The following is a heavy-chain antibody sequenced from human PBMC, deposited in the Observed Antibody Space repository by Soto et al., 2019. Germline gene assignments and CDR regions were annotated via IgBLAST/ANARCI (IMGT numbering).Heavy chain of an antibody. V-gene: IGHV5-51*01. Sequence: GESLKISCKGSGYSLTSYWIGWVRQMPGKGLEWMGIIYPGDSDTRYSPSFQGQVTISADKSISTAYLQWSSLKASDTAMYYCARLDIVVVPAARGGYNWFDPWGQGTLVTGS. CDR3: ARLDIVVVPAARGGYNWFDP. D-gene: IGHD2-2*03. CDR1: GYSLTSYW. J-gene: IGHJ5*02. CDR2: IYPGDSDT.